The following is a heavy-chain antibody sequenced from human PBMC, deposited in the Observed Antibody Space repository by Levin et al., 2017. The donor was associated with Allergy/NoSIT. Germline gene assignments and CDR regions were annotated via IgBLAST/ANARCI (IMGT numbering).Heavy chain of an antibody. D-gene: IGHD3-16*01. Sequence: SETLSLTCDVSGGSVTNNNWWSWLRQSPGEGLEWIGEILHSGSTNYNPSFQSRVTISVDTSKNQFSLKLTSVTAADTAVYYCAKVVALQGTGADGEYYYWYGMDVWGLGTTVTVSS. J-gene: IGHJ6*02. CDR3: AKVVALQGTGADGEYYYWYGMDV. CDR1: GGSVTNNNW. CDR2: ILHSGST. V-gene: IGHV4-4*02.